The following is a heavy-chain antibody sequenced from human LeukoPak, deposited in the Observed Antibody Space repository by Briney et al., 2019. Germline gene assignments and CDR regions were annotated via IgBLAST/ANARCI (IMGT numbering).Heavy chain of an antibody. CDR1: GFTFSRYN. J-gene: IGHJ4*02. CDR2: ITSSSIYK. V-gene: IGHV3-21*01. Sequence: GGSLRLSCVASGFTFSRYNINWVRQAPGKGLEWVSSITSSSIYKNYADSVKGRFTISRDNARNSLYLQMNSLRAEDTAVYYCARVGYSSGWRAPDFDYWGQGTLVTVSS. D-gene: IGHD6-19*01. CDR3: ARVGYSSGWRAPDFDY.